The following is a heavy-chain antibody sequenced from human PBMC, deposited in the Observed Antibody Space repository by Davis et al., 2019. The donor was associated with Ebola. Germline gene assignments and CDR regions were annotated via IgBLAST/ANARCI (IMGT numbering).Heavy chain of an antibody. Sequence: PGGSLRLSCAASGFTFSSYAMHWVRQAPGKGLEWVAVISYDGSNKYYADSVKGRFTISRDNSKNTLYLQMNSLRAEDTAVYYCAREGIAPFDYWGQGTLVTVSS. J-gene: IGHJ4*02. CDR2: ISYDGSNK. CDR1: GFTFSSYA. V-gene: IGHV3-30-3*01. CDR3: AREGIAPFDY. D-gene: IGHD1-14*01.